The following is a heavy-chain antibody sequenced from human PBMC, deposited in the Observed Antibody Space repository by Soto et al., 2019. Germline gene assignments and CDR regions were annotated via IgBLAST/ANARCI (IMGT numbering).Heavy chain of an antibody. D-gene: IGHD6-13*01. CDR2: INHSGST. CDR3: ARGSGGSSWYFGAYYYYYGMDV. CDR1: AGSFSGYY. J-gene: IGHJ6*02. V-gene: IGHV4-34*01. Sequence: SETLSLTCALYAGSFSGYYWSWNRQPPGKGLEWIGEINHSGSTNYNPSIKSRVTISVDTSKNQFSLKLSCVTAADTAVYYCARGSGGSSWYFGAYYYYYGMDVWGQGATVTVSS.